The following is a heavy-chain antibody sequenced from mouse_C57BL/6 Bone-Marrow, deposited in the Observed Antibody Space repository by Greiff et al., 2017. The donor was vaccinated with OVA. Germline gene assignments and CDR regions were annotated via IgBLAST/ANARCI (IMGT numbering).Heavy chain of an antibody. Sequence: VQLQQSGPELVKPGASVKISCKASGYAFSSSWMNWVKQRPGQGLEWIGRIYPGDGDTNYNGKFTGKATLTADTSSSTAYMQLSSLTSEDSAVYFCARQLRLHYFDYWGQGTTLTVSS. D-gene: IGHD3-2*02. V-gene: IGHV1-82*01. CDR2: IYPGDGDT. J-gene: IGHJ2*01. CDR3: ARQLRLHYFDY. CDR1: GYAFSSSW.